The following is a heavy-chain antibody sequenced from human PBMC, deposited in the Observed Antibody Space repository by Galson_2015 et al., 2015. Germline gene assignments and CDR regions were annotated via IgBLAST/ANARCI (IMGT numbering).Heavy chain of an antibody. CDR3: ARDNYGDYFYDY. J-gene: IGHJ4*02. D-gene: IGHD4-17*01. Sequence: SLRLSCAASGFTFGSYWMTWVRQAPGKGLDWVATIKTDGSENYYVDSVKGRFTTSRDNANNSLYLKMDSLRDEDTAGYYCARDNYGDYFYDYWGQGTLVTVSS. V-gene: IGHV3-7*01. CDR2: IKTDGSEN. CDR1: GFTFGSYW.